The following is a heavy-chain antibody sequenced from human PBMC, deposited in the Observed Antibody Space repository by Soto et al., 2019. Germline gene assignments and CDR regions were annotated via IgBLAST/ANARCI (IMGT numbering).Heavy chain of an antibody. CDR3: ARDDITIFGVGFDP. Sequence: ASVKVSCKASGYTFTSYGISWMRQAPGQGLEWMGWISAYNGNTNYAQKLQGRVTMTTDTSTSTAYMELRSLRSDDTAVYYCARDDITIFGVGFDPWGKGPLVTVSS. J-gene: IGHJ5*02. D-gene: IGHD3-3*01. V-gene: IGHV1-18*01. CDR1: GYTFTSYG. CDR2: ISAYNGNT.